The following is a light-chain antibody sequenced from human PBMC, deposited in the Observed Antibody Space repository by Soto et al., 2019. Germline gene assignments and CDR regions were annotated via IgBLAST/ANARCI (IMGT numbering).Light chain of an antibody. CDR1: QSVLYNSNNKNH. CDR2: GAS. J-gene: IGKJ2*01. V-gene: IGKV4-1*01. CDR3: QQYYSIPFT. Sequence: DFVMTQAPDSLAVPLGERATINCKSSQSVLYNSNNKNHLGWFQQKPGHPPKLLIYGASFRPSGVPDRFSGSGSGTDLTLTISSLQSEDVAVYYCQQYYSIPFTFGRGTKLEI.